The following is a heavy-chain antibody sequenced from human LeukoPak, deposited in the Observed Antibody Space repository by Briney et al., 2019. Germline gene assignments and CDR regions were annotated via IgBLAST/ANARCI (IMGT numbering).Heavy chain of an antibody. CDR3: AATHHDYGDYRG. D-gene: IGHD4-17*01. Sequence: PSQTLSLTCTVSGDSISSSSYYWSWIRQPAGKGLEWIGRIYTSGSTNYNPSLKRRLTISVDTSKNQLSLKLSSVTAADTAVYYCAATHHDYGDYRGWGQGTLVTASS. CDR1: GDSISSSSYY. CDR2: IYTSGST. V-gene: IGHV4-61*02. J-gene: IGHJ4*02.